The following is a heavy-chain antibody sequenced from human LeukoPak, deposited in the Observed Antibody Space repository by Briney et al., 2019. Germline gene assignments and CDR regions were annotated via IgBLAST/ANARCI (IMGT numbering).Heavy chain of an antibody. CDR2: IWYDGSNK. CDR3: ARGKVRGKFDY. Sequence: GRSLRLSCAASGFTFSSHGMHWVRQAPGKGLEWVAVIWYDGSNKYYADSVKGRFTISRDNSKNTLYLQMNSLRAEDTAVYYCARGKVRGKFDYWGQGTLVTVSS. D-gene: IGHD3-10*01. CDR1: GFTFSSHG. V-gene: IGHV3-33*01. J-gene: IGHJ4*02.